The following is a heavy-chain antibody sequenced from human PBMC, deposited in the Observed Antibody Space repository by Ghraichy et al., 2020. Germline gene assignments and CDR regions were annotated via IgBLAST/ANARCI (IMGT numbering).Heavy chain of an antibody. CDR2: ISAYNGNT. V-gene: IGHV1-18*04. CDR1: GYTFTSYG. Sequence: KVSCKASGYTFTSYGISWVRQAPGQGLEWMGWISAYNGNTNYAQKLQGRVTMTTDTSTSTAYMELRSLRSDDTAVYYCARGDYYDSSGYYFSVGDYWGQGTLVTVSS. D-gene: IGHD3-22*01. J-gene: IGHJ4*02. CDR3: ARGDYYDSSGYYFSVGDY.